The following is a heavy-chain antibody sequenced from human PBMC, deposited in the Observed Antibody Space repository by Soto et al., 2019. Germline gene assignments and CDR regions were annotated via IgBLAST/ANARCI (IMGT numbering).Heavy chain of an antibody. Sequence: PSETLSLTCTVSGGSISSSSYYWGWIRQPPGKGLEWIGSIYYSGSTYYNPSLKSRVTISVDTSKNQFSLKLSSVTAADTVVYYCARGKLFPDGYYGSGNTRDNWFDPWGQGTLVTVSS. J-gene: IGHJ5*02. D-gene: IGHD3-10*01. CDR2: IYYSGST. V-gene: IGHV4-39*01. CDR1: GGSISSSSYY. CDR3: ARGKLFPDGYYGSGNTRDNWFDP.